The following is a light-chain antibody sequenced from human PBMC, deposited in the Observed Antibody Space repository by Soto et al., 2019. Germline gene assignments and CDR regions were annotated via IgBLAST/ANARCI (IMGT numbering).Light chain of an antibody. Sequence: EIVLTQSPATLSLSPGERATLSCRASQIVSSYSACYQQKPCQAPRLVIHGASSRATGIPDRFSGSGSGADFSLTISRLQPDDFAVYYCQHYGSSPRITFGQGTRLEI. CDR3: QHYGSSPRIT. J-gene: IGKJ5*01. CDR1: QIVSSY. V-gene: IGKV3-20*01. CDR2: GAS.